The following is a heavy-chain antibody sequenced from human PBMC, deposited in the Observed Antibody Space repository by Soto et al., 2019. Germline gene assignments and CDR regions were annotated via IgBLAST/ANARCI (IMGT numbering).Heavy chain of an antibody. Sequence: GGSLRLSCAASGFTFSSYAMSWVRQAPGKGLEWVSAISGSGGSTYYADSVKGRFTISRDNSKNTLYLQMNSLRAEDTAVYYCAKDRGRIVVVPAALYGMDVWGQGTTVTVSS. V-gene: IGHV3-23*01. D-gene: IGHD2-2*01. CDR3: AKDRGRIVVVPAALYGMDV. CDR1: GFTFSSYA. J-gene: IGHJ6*02. CDR2: ISGSGGST.